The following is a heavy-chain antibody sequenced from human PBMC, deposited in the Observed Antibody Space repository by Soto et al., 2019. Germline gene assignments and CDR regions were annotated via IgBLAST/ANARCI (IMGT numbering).Heavy chain of an antibody. J-gene: IGHJ2*01. D-gene: IGHD2-2*01. CDR1: GFTFSNYA. CDR2: ISHKSSGI. CDR3: ARGRNTFIPYQPYFDL. V-gene: IGHV3-48*01. Sequence: GGALRISLAASGFTFSNYAMNWVRPAPGEGLEWVSYISHKSSGIYHADSVKGRFTISRDNAKNSLYLQVMDGLRAEDTAVHYCARGRNTFIPYQPYFDLWGRGTLVTVSS.